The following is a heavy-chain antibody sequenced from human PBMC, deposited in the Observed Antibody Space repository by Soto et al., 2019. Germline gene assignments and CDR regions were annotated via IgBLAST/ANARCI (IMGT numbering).Heavy chain of an antibody. J-gene: IGHJ4*02. D-gene: IGHD6-13*01. CDR2: IWYDGSNK. V-gene: IGHV3-33*01. CDR1: GFTFSSYG. Sequence: QVQLVESGGGVVQPGRSLRLSCAASGFTFSSYGMHWVRQAPGKGREWVAVIWYDGSNKYYADSVKGRFTISRDNSKNTLYLQMNSLRAEDTAVYYCARDPIAAAGHFDYWGQGTLVTVSS. CDR3: ARDPIAAAGHFDY.